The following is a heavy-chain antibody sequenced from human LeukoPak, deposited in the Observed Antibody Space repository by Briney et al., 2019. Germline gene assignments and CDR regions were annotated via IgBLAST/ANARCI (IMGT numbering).Heavy chain of an antibody. J-gene: IGHJ4*02. D-gene: IGHD4-23*01. CDR3: ARGGSTTVVSFDY. CDR1: GGSISNYY. CDR2: IYYSGST. V-gene: IGHV4-59*01. Sequence: PSETLSLTCTVSGGSISNYYWSWIRQPPGKGLEWIGYIYYSGSTNCNPSLKSRVTISVDTSKNQFSLNLSSVTAAGTAVYYCARGGSTTVVSFDYWGQGTLVTVS.